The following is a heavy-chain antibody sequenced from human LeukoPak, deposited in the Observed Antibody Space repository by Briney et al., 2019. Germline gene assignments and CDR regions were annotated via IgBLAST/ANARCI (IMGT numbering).Heavy chain of an antibody. Sequence: GESLKISCKGSGYSFTTYWIGWVRQMPGKGLEWMGIIYPGDSDTRYSPSFQGQVTISADKSITTAYLQWSSLKASDTALYYCTSRKKGMATAGFDYWGQGTLVTVSS. CDR3: TSRKKGMATAGFDY. CDR1: GYSFTTYW. J-gene: IGHJ4*02. CDR2: IYPGDSDT. V-gene: IGHV5-51*03. D-gene: IGHD5-24*01.